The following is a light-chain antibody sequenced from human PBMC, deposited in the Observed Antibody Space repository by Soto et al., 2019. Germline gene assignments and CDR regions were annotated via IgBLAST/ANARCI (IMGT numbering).Light chain of an antibody. J-gene: IGKJ4*01. Sequence: DIQMTQAPSSLSASVGDRVTITCRTSQSITNYLNWYQQKPGRAPKLLIYGASSLQRGVPSRFSGSGSGTDFTLSISSLQPEDFATYSCQQSYVTPLTFGGGTKVDI. CDR1: QSITNY. CDR3: QQSYVTPLT. CDR2: GAS. V-gene: IGKV1-39*01.